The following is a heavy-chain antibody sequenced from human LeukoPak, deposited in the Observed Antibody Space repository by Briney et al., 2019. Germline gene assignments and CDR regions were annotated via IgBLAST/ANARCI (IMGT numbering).Heavy chain of an antibody. Sequence: GGSLRLSCAASGFTFRSYWMSWVRQAPGEGLEWVANMQPDGGEKYYVDSVKGRFTVSRDNAKSSLYLQMNSLRAEDTAVYYCARETPYGSLTFDYWGLGTRVTVSS. CDR2: MQPDGGEK. V-gene: IGHV3-7*03. CDR1: GFTFRSYW. J-gene: IGHJ4*02. D-gene: IGHD3-10*01. CDR3: ARETPYGSLTFDY.